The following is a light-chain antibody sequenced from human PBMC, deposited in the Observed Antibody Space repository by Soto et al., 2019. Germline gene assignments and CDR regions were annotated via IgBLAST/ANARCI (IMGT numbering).Light chain of an antibody. CDR2: GAS. CDR1: QSVSSN. V-gene: IGKV3-15*01. J-gene: IGKJ4*01. CDR3: QQYNNWPPLT. Sequence: EIVMTQSPATLSVSPGVRATLSCRASQSVSSNLAWYQQKPGQAPRLRIYGASTRATGIPARFSGSGAGTEVTLTISSLQSEDFAVYYCQQYNNWPPLTFGGGTKVEIK.